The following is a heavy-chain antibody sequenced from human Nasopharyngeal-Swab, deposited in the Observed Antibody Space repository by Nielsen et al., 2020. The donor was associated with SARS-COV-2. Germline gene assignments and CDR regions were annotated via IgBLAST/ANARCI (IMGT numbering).Heavy chain of an antibody. CDR1: GGSISSSSYY. CDR2: IYYSGST. Sequence: SETLSLSCTVSGGSISSSSYYWGWISQPPGKGLEWIGSIYYSGSTYYNPSLKSRVTISVDTAKNQFSMKLSSVTAADTAVYYCAISRPNYYGSGSLFDYWGQGTLVTVSS. D-gene: IGHD3-10*01. CDR3: AISRPNYYGSGSLFDY. J-gene: IGHJ4*02. V-gene: IGHV4-39*01.